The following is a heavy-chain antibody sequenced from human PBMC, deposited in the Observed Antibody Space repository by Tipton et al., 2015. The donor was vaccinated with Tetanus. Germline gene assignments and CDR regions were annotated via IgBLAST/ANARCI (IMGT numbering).Heavy chain of an antibody. CDR2: VYPGDSDP. D-gene: IGHD2-15*01. J-gene: IGHJ6*02. CDR1: GYSFTSKW. V-gene: IGHV5-51*01. Sequence: VQLVQSGAEVKKSGESLKISCKGSGYSFTSKWIGWVRQMPGKGLEWMGIVYPGDSDPRYSPSFQGQVTISADKSISAAYLQWSSLKASDAGIHYCARQDCSGGSCSLDVWGQGTTVTVSS. CDR3: ARQDCSGGSCSLDV.